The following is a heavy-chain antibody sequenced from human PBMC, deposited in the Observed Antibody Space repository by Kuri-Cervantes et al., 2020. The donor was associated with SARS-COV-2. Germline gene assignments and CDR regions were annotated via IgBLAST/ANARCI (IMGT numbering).Heavy chain of an antibody. CDR2: IHPGDSDT. J-gene: IGHJ3*02. CDR1: GYSSTTNW. Sequence: TCKGSGYSSTTNWVGWVRQMPGKGLEWMGIIHPGDSDTRYSPSFQGQVTIPADKSISTAYLQWSSLKASDAAMYYCARPLYYSDSSGYPGSVVAFDIWGQGTMVTVSS. CDR3: ARPLYYSDSSGYPGSVVAFDI. D-gene: IGHD3-22*01. V-gene: IGHV5-51*01.